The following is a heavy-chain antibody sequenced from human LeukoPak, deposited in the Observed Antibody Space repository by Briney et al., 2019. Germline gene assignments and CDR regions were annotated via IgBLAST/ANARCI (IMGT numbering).Heavy chain of an antibody. CDR2: ISYDGSNK. CDR3: GSSGWDNPG. CDR1: GFTFSSYA. D-gene: IGHD6-19*01. Sequence: PGGSLRLSCAASGFTFSSYAMHWVRQAPGKGLEWVAVISYDGSNKYYADSVKGRFTISRDNSKNTLYLQMNSLRAEDTAVYYCGSSGWDNPGWGQGTTVTVSS. J-gene: IGHJ6*02. V-gene: IGHV3-30-3*01.